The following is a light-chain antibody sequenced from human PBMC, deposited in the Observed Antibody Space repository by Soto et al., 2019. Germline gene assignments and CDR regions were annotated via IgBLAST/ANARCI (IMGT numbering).Light chain of an antibody. V-gene: IGLV1-44*01. CDR2: SNN. CDR1: SSNIGSNT. Sequence: QSVLTQPPSASGTPGQRVTISCSGSSSNIGSNTVNWYQQLPGTAPKLLIYSNNQRPSGVPDRFSGSKSGTSASLAISGLQSEDEADYYCAAWDDSRPGVVFGGGTKLTVL. CDR3: AAWDDSRPGVV. J-gene: IGLJ2*01.